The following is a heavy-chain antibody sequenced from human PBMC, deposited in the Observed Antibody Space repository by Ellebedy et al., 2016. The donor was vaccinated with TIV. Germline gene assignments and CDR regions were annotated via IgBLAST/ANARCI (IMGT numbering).Heavy chain of an antibody. CDR2: IYHSGST. CDR1: GYSISSGYY. Sequence: SETLSLTXTVSGYSISSGYYWGWIRQPPGKGLEWIGSIYHSGSTYYNPSLKSRVTISVDTSKNQFSLKLSSVTAADTAVYYCARDPSAEVGATSNWFDPWGQGTLVTVSS. J-gene: IGHJ5*02. D-gene: IGHD1-26*01. V-gene: IGHV4-38-2*02. CDR3: ARDPSAEVGATSNWFDP.